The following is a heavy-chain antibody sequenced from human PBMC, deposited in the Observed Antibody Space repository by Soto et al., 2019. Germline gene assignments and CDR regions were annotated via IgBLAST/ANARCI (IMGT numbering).Heavy chain of an antibody. CDR2: ISYDGSNK. V-gene: IGHV3-30-3*01. J-gene: IGHJ3*02. CDR1: GFTFSSYA. D-gene: IGHD1-7*01. CDR3: ARPELELRDNDAFDI. Sequence: GGSLRLSCAASGFTFSSYAMHWVRQAPGKGLEWLAVISYDGSNKYYADSVKGRFTISRDNSKNTLYLQMNSLRAEDTAVYYCARPELELRDNDAFDIWGQGTMVTVSS.